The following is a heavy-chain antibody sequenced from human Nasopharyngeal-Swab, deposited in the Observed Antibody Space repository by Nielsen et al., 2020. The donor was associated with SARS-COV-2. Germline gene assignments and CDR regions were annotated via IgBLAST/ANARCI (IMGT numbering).Heavy chain of an antibody. D-gene: IGHD3-10*01. J-gene: IGHJ5*02. V-gene: IGHV3-23*03. Sequence: GGSLRLSCAASGFTFSSYAMGWVRQAPGKGLEWVSVIYSGGSSTYYADSVKGRFTISRDNSKNTLYLQMNSLRAEDTAVYYCARSMVRGVKGPFDPWGQGTLVTVSS. CDR3: ARSMVRGVKGPFDP. CDR2: IYSGGSST. CDR1: GFTFSSYA.